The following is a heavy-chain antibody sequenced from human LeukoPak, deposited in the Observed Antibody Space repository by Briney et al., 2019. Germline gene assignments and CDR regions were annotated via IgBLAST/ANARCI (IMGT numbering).Heavy chain of an antibody. V-gene: IGHV3-23*01. D-gene: IGHD2-2*01. J-gene: IGHJ4*02. CDR1: GFTFTNYA. CDR3: AKGLYCSSTSCAVYDY. Sequence: GGSLRLSCAASGFTFTNYAMSWVRQAPGKGLEWVSAISGSGGSTYYADSVKGRFTISRDNSKNTLYLQMNSLRAEDTAVYYCAKGLYCSSTSCAVYDYWGQGTLVTVSS. CDR2: ISGSGGST.